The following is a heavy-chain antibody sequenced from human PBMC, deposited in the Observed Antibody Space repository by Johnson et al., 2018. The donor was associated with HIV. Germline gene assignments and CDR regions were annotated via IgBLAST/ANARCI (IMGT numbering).Heavy chain of an antibody. V-gene: IGHV3-30*14. CDR3: ASISLGAFDI. J-gene: IGHJ3*02. Sequence: QVQLVESGGGVVQPGRSLRLSCAASGLTFGSYPLHWVRQAPGRGLAWVAVIWYDGSNKYYADSVKGRFTISRDNSKNSLYLQMGSLRAEDMAVYFCASISLGAFDIWGQGTLVTVSS. CDR1: GLTFGSYP. CDR2: IWYDGSNK.